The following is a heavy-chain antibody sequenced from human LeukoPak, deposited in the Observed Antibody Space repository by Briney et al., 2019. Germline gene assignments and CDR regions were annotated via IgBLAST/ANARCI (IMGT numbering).Heavy chain of an antibody. Sequence: GGSLRLSCAASGFTFTNYGMNWVRQAPGKGLEWVSGITPDAGRTYYADSVKGRFTIYRDNSKNTVYLQMSSLGAEDTAVYYCAELGITMIGGVWGKGTTVTISS. D-gene: IGHD3-10*02. J-gene: IGHJ6*04. CDR2: ITPDAGRT. CDR1: GFTFTNYG. V-gene: IGHV3-23*01. CDR3: AELGITMIGGV.